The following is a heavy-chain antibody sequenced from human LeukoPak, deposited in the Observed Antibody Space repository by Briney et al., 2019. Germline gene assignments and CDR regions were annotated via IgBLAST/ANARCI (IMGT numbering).Heavy chain of an antibody. D-gene: IGHD3-10*01. CDR1: GFIVSSNY. Sequence: GGSLRLSCVVSGFIVSSNYMSWVRQAPGKGLEWVSITYSSGSTYYADSVKGRFTISRDNSKNTLYLQMNSLRAEDTAVYYCARRGNYYGSGSNNWFDPWGQGTLVTVSS. CDR2: TYSSGST. V-gene: IGHV3-66*04. J-gene: IGHJ5*02. CDR3: ARRGNYYGSGSNNWFDP.